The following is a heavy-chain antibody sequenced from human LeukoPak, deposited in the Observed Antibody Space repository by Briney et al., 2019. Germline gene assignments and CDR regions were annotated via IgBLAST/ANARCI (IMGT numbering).Heavy chain of an antibody. V-gene: IGHV4-39*01. CDR2: IYYSGST. D-gene: IGHD1-26*01. CDR3: ARGPGWELHY. CDR1: GGSLGSSSYY. Sequence: SETLSLTCTVSGGSLGSSSYYWGWIRQPPGTGLEWIGSIYYSGSTYYNPSLKSRVTISVDTSKNQFSLKLSSVTAADTAVYYCARGPGWELHYWGQGTLVTVSS. J-gene: IGHJ4*02.